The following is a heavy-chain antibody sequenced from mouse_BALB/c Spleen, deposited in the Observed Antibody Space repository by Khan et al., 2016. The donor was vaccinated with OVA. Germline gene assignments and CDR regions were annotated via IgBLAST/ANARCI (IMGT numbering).Heavy chain of an antibody. D-gene: IGHD1-1*01. V-gene: IGHV5-6*01. CDR3: ASHLAGSFAY. CDR1: GLTFSAYS. J-gene: IGHJ3*01. Sequence: VQLKESGGDLMKPGGSLKLSCAASGLTFSAYSMSWVRQTPDKRLEWVATINSDGYYTYYPDSVQGRFTISRNNAKNTLSLQMSSLKSEDTAIYYCASHLAGSFAYWGQGTLVTVSA. CDR2: INSDGYYT.